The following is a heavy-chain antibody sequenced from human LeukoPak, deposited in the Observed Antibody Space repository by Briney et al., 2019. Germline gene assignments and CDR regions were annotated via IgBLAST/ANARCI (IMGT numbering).Heavy chain of an antibody. CDR2: IYYSGST. Sequence: SETLSLTCTVSGGFISSNSYYWGWIRQPPGKGLEWIGSIYYSGSTYYNPSLKSRVTISVDTSKNQFSLKLSSVTAADTAVYYCARTRYYYNSRSYGAPYYFDYWGQGTLVTVSS. CDR3: ARTRYYYNSRSYGAPYYFDY. D-gene: IGHD3-10*01. CDR1: GGFISSNSYY. V-gene: IGHV4-39*01. J-gene: IGHJ4*02.